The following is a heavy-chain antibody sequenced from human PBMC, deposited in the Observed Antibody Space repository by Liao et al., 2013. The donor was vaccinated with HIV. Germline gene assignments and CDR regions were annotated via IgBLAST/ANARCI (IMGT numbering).Heavy chain of an antibody. CDR3: ARGGRRALLGGFPQRY. D-gene: IGHD2-15*01. CDR2: VNHSGST. J-gene: IGHJ4*02. Sequence: QVQLQQWGAGLLKPSETLSLTCAVYGGSFSGYYWSWIRQPPGRGWSGLGKVNHSGSTNYNPSLKSRVTISVDTSKNQFSLKLSSVTAADTAVYYCARGGRRALLGGFPQRYWGQGTLVTVSS. V-gene: IGHV4-34*01. CDR1: GGSFSGYY.